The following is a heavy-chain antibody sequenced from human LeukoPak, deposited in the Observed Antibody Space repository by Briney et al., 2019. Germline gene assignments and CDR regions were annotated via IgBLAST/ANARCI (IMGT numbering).Heavy chain of an antibody. CDR1: GFTFSSYW. D-gene: IGHD1-14*01. CDR3: ARGQTPCLRTCLDY. J-gene: IGHJ4*02. V-gene: IGHV3-7*04. CDR2: INQDGSEE. Sequence: PGESLRLSCVGSGFTFSSYWTTWVRQAPGKGLEWVANINQDGSEENYVDSVRGRFTISRDNARNSLFLQMNSLRAEDTAVYYCARGQTPCLRTCLDYWGQGTLVTVSS.